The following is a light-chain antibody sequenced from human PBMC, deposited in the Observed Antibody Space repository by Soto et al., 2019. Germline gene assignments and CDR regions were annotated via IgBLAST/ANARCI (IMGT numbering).Light chain of an antibody. CDR2: GAS. V-gene: IGKV3-20*01. Sequence: IVLTQSPDTLSFSPGERATLSCRASQSVGTRLAWYQHKTGQAPSLLIYGASSRATGIPDRFSGSGSGTDFTLTISRLEPEDFAVYYCQQYTGLPRTFGQGTKVDI. CDR1: QSVGTR. CDR3: QQYTGLPRT. J-gene: IGKJ1*01.